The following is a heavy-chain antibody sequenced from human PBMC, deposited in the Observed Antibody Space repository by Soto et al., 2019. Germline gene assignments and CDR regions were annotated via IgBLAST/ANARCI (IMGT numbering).Heavy chain of an antibody. CDR1: GGSISGYY. V-gene: IGHV4-59*01. Sequence: RLPETLSLTCTLSGGSISGYYWSWIRQPPGKGLEWIGYVYCSGSTKYNPSLESRVTISVDMSNNQFSLMLTSVTAADTAVYYCAKYRRTDAEGYRLDFWGQGTLVTVSS. J-gene: IGHJ4*02. D-gene: IGHD5-12*01. CDR3: AKYRRTDAEGYRLDF. CDR2: VYCSGST.